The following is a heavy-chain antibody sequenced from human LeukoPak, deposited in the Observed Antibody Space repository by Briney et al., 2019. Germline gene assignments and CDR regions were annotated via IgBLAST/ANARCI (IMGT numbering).Heavy chain of an antibody. CDR2: ISYDGSNK. V-gene: IGHV3-30*03. Sequence: GGSLRLSCAVSGFTVSGNYMSWVRQAPGKGLEWVAVISYDGSNKYYADSVKGRFTISRDNSKNTLYLQMNSLRAEDTAVYYCAREGAARPLDYWGQGTLVTVSS. CDR3: AREGAARPLDY. D-gene: IGHD6-6*01. J-gene: IGHJ4*02. CDR1: GFTVSGNY.